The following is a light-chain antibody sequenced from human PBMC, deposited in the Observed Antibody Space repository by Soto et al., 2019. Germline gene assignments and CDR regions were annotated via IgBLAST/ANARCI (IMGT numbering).Light chain of an antibody. CDR3: QQYGSPLT. V-gene: IGKV3-20*01. J-gene: IGKJ4*01. CDR1: QSVSSSY. CDR2: GAS. Sequence: EIVWTQSPGTLSLSPGERATLFCRASQSVSSSYLAWYQQKPGQTPRLLIYGASNRATGIPDRSNGGGAGTDFTLTISRLEPEESAVYYRQQYGSPLTCHEETK.